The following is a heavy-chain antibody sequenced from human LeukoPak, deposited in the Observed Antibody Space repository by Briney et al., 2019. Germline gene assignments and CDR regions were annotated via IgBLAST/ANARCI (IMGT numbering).Heavy chain of an antibody. CDR2: IRYDGSNK. CDR1: GFTFSSYG. J-gene: IGHJ4*02. D-gene: IGHD6-13*01. V-gene: IGHV3-30*02. CDR3: AKDLRGIAAASDY. Sequence: GGSLRLSCAASGFTFSSYGMHWVRQAPGKGPEWVAFIRYDGSNKYYADSVKGRFTISRDNSKNTLYLQMNSLRAEDTAVYYCAKDLRGIAAASDYWGQGTLVTVSS.